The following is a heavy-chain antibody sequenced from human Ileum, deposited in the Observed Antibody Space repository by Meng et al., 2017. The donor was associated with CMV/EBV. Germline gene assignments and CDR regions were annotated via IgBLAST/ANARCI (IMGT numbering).Heavy chain of an antibody. CDR1: GFTYSNFW. Sequence: GESLKISCAVSGFTYSNFWMSWVRQSPGMGLEWVANIKQDGSATYYADSVKGRFTISRDNAKNSLYLQMDNLRADDTAVYYCVREDIVVFDYWGQGTLVTVSS. J-gene: IGHJ4*02. CDR3: VREDIVVFDY. D-gene: IGHD2-15*01. V-gene: IGHV3-7*01. CDR2: IKQDGSAT.